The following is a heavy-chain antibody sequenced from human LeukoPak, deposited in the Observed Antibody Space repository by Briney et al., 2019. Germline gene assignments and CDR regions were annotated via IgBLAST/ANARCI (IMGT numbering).Heavy chain of an antibody. J-gene: IGHJ5*02. CDR1: GGSLSSSSYY. CDR2: IYYSGST. D-gene: IGHD2-2*01. Sequence: PTETLSLTCTVSGGSLSSSSYYWGWIRQPPGKGLEWIGSIYYSGSTYYNPSLKSRVTISVDTSKNQFSLKLSSVTAADTAVYYCAKDHCSSTSCYSYWFDPWGQGTLVTVSS. V-gene: IGHV4-39*07. CDR3: AKDHCSSTSCYSYWFDP.